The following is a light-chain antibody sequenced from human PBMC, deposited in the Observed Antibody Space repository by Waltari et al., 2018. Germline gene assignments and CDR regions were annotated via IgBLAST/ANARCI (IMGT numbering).Light chain of an antibody. CDR1: ALPKQY. J-gene: IGLJ2*01. Sequence: YELTQPPSVSVSPGQTARITRSGAALPKQYAYWYQQKPGQAPVLVIYGDSQRPSGIPERFSGSTSGTTVTLTISGVQAEDEADYYCQTTDISGAVFGGGTKLTVL. CDR2: GDS. CDR3: QTTDISGAV. V-gene: IGLV3-25*03.